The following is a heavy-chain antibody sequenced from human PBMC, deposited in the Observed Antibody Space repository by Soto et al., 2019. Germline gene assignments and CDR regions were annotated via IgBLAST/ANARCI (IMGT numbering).Heavy chain of an antibody. V-gene: IGHV5-51*01. CDR3: ARHAYDFWSGHPNPRYYYGMDV. J-gene: IGHJ6*02. D-gene: IGHD3-3*01. CDR2: IYPGDSNT. Sequence: GESLKISCKGSGCSFTSYLIGWVRQMPGKGLEWMGIIYPGDSNTRYSPSLQGQVTISVDKSISTAYLQWSSLKATDTAMYYCARHAYDFWSGHPNPRYYYGMDVWGQGTTVTVSS. CDR1: GCSFTSYL.